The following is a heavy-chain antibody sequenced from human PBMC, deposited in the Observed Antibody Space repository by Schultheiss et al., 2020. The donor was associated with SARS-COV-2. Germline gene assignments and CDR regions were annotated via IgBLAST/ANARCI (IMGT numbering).Heavy chain of an antibody. Sequence: ASVKVSCKASGGTFSSYTISWVRQAPGQGLEWMGWISAYNGNTNYAQKLQGRVTITADKSTSTAYMELSSLRSEDTAVYYCARESGPFDYWGQGTLVTVSS. J-gene: IGHJ4*02. CDR3: ARESGPFDY. V-gene: IGHV1-18*01. CDR2: ISAYNGNT. CDR1: GGTFSSYT.